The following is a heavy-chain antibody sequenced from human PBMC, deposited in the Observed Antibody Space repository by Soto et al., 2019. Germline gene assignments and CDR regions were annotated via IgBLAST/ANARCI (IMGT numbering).Heavy chain of an antibody. D-gene: IGHD3-3*01. Sequence: AAVKVSCEASGYTFTTHGITWVRQAPGQGLDWMGWINPLKGDTKSAANFQDRVTMTTDTSTRTAYMELRSLRSDDTAVYYCAIFKIIPATLGATHLRGQGTLVTVSS. V-gene: IGHV1-18*01. CDR2: INPLKGDT. CDR3: AIFKIIPATLGATHL. CDR1: GYTFTTHG. J-gene: IGHJ4*03.